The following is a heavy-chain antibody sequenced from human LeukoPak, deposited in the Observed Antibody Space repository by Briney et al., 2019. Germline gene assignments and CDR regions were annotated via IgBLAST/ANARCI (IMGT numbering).Heavy chain of an antibody. J-gene: IGHJ4*02. CDR3: ARQCGHYVCGWDY. CDR1: GYSFATNW. CDR2: IYPGDSNT. Sequence: GASLKISCRGSGYSFATNWIGWVRQRPGKGPEWMGIIYPGDSNTKYDPSFQGQVIISVDKSISTAYLQWSSLKASDTAIYYCARQCGHYVCGWDYWGQGTLVTVSS. V-gene: IGHV5-51*01. D-gene: IGHD3-10*02.